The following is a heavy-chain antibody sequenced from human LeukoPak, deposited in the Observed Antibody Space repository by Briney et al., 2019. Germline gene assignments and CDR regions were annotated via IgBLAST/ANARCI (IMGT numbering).Heavy chain of an antibody. CDR1: GGSISSTNW. D-gene: IGHD3-10*01. V-gene: IGHV4-4*02. Sequence: SETLSLTCAVSGGSISSTNWWSWVRPPPGKGLEWIGEIYHSGSTNYNPFLKSRVTISVDKSKNEFFLKLTSVTAADTAVYFCARGGSGSYVVDPWGQGTLVIVSS. J-gene: IGHJ5*02. CDR3: ARGGSGSYVVDP. CDR2: IYHSGST.